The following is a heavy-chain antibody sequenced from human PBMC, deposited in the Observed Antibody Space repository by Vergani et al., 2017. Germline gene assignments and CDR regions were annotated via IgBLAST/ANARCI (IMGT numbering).Heavy chain of an antibody. J-gene: IGHJ6*02. CDR2: IIPIFGTA. D-gene: IGHD6-19*01. CDR1: GGTFSSYA. Sequence: QVQLVQSGAEVKKPGSSVKVSCKASGGTFSSYAISWVRQAPGQGLEWMGRIIPIFGTANYAQKFQGRVTITADESTSTAYMELSSLRSEDTAVYYCAEDIAVAGTYYYGMDVWGQGTTVTVSS. CDR3: AEDIAVAGTYYYGMDV. V-gene: IGHV1-69*13.